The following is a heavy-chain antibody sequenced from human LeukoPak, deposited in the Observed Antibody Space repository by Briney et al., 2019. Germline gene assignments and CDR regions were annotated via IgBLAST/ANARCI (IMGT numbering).Heavy chain of an antibody. CDR3: ARRLSSSSLAYYFDY. Sequence: PSETLSLTCTVSGGSIINSNYHWGWIPQPPGKGLEGIGNIYYSGRTYCNPSLKSRVTISVDTSKNQFSLKLSSVTAADTAVYYCARRLSSSSLAYYFDYWGQGTLVTVSS. D-gene: IGHD6-6*01. V-gene: IGHV4-39*01. CDR2: IYYSGRT. CDR1: GGSIINSNYH. J-gene: IGHJ4*02.